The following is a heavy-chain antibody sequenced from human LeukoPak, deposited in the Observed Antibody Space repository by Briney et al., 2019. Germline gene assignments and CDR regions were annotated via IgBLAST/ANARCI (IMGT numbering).Heavy chain of an antibody. J-gene: IGHJ4*02. CDR3: ARDQTPFV. CDR2: IKHDGSEK. Sequence: GGSLRLSCAASGFTFSSYAMTWVRQAPGKGLEWVANIKHDGSEKYYVDSVKGRFTISRDNAKNSLYLQMNSLRAEDTAVYYCARDQTPFVWGQGTLVTVSS. CDR1: GFTFSSYA. V-gene: IGHV3-7*01.